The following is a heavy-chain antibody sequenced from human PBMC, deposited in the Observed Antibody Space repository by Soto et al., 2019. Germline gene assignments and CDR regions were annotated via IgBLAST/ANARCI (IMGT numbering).Heavy chain of an antibody. Sequence: ELQLVESGGGLVQPGGSLRLSCAASGFTFSSYSMNWVRQAPGKGLEWVSYISSSSSTIYYADSVKGRFTISRDNAKNSLYLQMNSLRAEDTAVYYCARESLLNWFDPWGQGTLVTVSS. CDR2: ISSSSSTI. CDR3: ARESLLNWFDP. CDR1: GFTFSSYS. J-gene: IGHJ5*02. D-gene: IGHD2-15*01. V-gene: IGHV3-48*01.